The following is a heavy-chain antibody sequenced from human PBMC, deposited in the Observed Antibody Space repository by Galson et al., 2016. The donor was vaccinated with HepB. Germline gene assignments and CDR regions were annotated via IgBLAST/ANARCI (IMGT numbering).Heavy chain of an antibody. CDR3: ARDMVNNARDYYYGMVV. J-gene: IGHJ6*02. CDR2: ISYDGSNK. CDR1: KFTFSSYA. Sequence: SLRLSCAASKFTFSSYAMHWVRQAPGKGLEWVAVISYDGSNKHYADSVKGRFTISRDNSKNTLYLQMNSLRAEDTALYYCARDMVNNARDYYYGMVVWGQGTTVTVSS. V-gene: IGHV3-30-3*01. D-gene: IGHD1/OR15-1a*01.